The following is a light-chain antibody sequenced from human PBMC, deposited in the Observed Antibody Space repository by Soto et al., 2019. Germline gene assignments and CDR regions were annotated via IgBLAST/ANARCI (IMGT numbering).Light chain of an antibody. Sequence: DIQMTQSPSTLSGSVGDRVTITCRASQTISSWLAWYQQKPGKAPKLLIYKASTLKSGVPSRFSGSGSGTECTLTISSLQPDDVATYYCQHYNSYSEAFCQGTKVDI. V-gene: IGKV1-5*03. CDR1: QTISSW. J-gene: IGKJ1*01. CDR2: KAS. CDR3: QHYNSYSEA.